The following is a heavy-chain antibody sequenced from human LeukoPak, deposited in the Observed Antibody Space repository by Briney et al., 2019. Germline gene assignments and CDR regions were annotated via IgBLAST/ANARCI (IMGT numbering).Heavy chain of an antibody. CDR3: ARDPYYYDSSGYYGYFDY. D-gene: IGHD3-22*01. J-gene: IGHJ4*02. CDR1: GFTFSSYS. Sequence: GGSLRLSCAASGFTFSSYSMNWVHQAPGKGLEWVAVISYDGSNKYYADSVKGRFTISRDNSKNTLYLQMNSLRAEDTAVYYCARDPYYYDSSGYYGYFDYWGQGTLVTVSS. CDR2: ISYDGSNK. V-gene: IGHV3-30*03.